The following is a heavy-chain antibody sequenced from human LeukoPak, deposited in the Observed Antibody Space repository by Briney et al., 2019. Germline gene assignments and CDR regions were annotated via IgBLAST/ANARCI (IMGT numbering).Heavy chain of an antibody. V-gene: IGHV3-23*02. D-gene: IGHD1-26*01. Sequence: GGPQRLSCGPSGYPFSIYPVSCARGARGKAVECLPAFWERGVNTFYGVSERRRFTISRDNPKNTLSLNMNSLRAGDTAVYYCAKMSGSYLSACDYWGQGTLVTVSS. CDR2: FWERGVNT. J-gene: IGHJ4*01. CDR3: AKMSGSYLSACDY. CDR1: GYPFSIYP.